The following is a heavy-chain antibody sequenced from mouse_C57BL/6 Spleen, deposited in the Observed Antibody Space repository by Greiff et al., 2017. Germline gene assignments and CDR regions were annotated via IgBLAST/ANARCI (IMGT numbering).Heavy chain of an antibody. Sequence: EVQLQQSGAELVRPGASVKLSCTASGFNIKDYYMHWVKQRPEQGLEWIGRIDPEDGDTEYAPKFQGKATMTADTSSNTAYLQLSSLTSEDTAVYYCTIYSNYAWFAYWGQGTLVTVSA. V-gene: IGHV14-1*01. D-gene: IGHD2-5*01. CDR1: GFNIKDYY. CDR2: IDPEDGDT. J-gene: IGHJ3*01. CDR3: TIYSNYAWFAY.